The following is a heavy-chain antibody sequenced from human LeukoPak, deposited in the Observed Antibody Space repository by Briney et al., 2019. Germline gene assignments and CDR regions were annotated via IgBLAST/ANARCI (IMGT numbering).Heavy chain of an antibody. Sequence: SETLSLTCTVSGGSISSFHWSWIRQPPGKGLEWIGYIYYSGSTSYNPSLKSRVTISIDTSKNQFSLELSSVTAADTAVYYCARRPGAFTFDYWGRGILVTVSS. CDR2: IYYSGST. V-gene: IGHV4-59*12. J-gene: IGHJ4*02. CDR1: GGSISSFH. D-gene: IGHD2-2*01. CDR3: ARRPGAFTFDY.